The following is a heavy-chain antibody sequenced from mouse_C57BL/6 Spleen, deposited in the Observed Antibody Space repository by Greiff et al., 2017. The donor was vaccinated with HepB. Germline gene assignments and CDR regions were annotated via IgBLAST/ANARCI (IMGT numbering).Heavy chain of an antibody. CDR3: ARDVYYYGSSYVGFAY. D-gene: IGHD1-1*01. J-gene: IGHJ3*01. Sequence: VESGGGLVKPGGSLKLSCAASGFTFSSYAMSWVRQTPEKRLEWVATISDGGSYTYYPDNVKGRFTISRDNAKNNLYLQMSHLKSEDTAMYYCARDVYYYGSSYVGFAYWGQGTLVTVSA. CDR2: ISDGGSYT. CDR1: GFTFSSYA. V-gene: IGHV5-4*01.